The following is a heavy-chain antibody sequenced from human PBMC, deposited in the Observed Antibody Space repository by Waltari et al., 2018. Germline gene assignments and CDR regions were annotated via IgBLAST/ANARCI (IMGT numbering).Heavy chain of an antibody. Sequence: QVQLVQSGPEVKKPGASVEVSCKASGYVFTGYYIHWVRQAPRQGLEWMGWINPNSGCTNYAQKFQGRVTMTRDTSISTVYMELSRLRSDDTAVYYCAHSTPPYYYDESGFNPFDYWGQGTLVTVSS. CDR3: AHSTPPYYYDESGFNPFDY. CDR2: INPNSGCT. CDR1: GYVFTGYY. J-gene: IGHJ4*02. V-gene: IGHV1-2*02. D-gene: IGHD3-22*01.